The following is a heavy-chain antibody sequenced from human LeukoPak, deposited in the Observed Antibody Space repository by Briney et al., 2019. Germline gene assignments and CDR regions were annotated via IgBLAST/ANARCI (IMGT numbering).Heavy chain of an antibody. CDR3: TRESPQRFYYYGMDV. J-gene: IGHJ6*02. V-gene: IGHV3-23*01. Sequence: GGSLRLSCAASGFTFSSYAMSWVRQAPGKGLEWVSGIIATGDSTNYADSVKGRFTISRDNSKNTLYLQMNSLKTEDTAVYYCTRESPQRFYYYGMDVWGQGTTVTVSS. CDR1: GFTFSSYA. CDR2: IIATGDST.